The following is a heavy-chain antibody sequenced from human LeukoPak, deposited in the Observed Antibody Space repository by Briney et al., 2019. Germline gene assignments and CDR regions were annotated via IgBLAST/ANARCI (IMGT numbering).Heavy chain of an antibody. Sequence: SQTLSLTCTVSGGSISSGDYYWSWIRQPPGKGLEWIGYIYYSGSTYYNPSLKSRVTISVDTSKNQFSLKLSSVTAADTAVYYCARLLGRRIAARPDGFWGQGTLVTVSS. CDR3: ARLLGRRIAARPDGF. D-gene: IGHD6-6*01. CDR1: GGSISSGDYY. V-gene: IGHV4-30-4*08. J-gene: IGHJ4*02. CDR2: IYYSGST.